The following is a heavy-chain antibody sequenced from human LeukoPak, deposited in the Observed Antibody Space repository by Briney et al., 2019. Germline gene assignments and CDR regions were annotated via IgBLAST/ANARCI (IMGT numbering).Heavy chain of an antibody. Sequence: GGSLRLSCAASGLPFSDAWMTWVRQAPGKGLEWVGRIKSKVDGGTPDYAAPVKGRFSISRDDSINTVSLQMNSLKTEDTALYYGAKDVPYTGGRSLIYWGQGTLVTVSS. J-gene: IGHJ4*02. V-gene: IGHV3-15*01. D-gene: IGHD6-19*01. CDR2: IKSKVDGGTP. CDR1: GLPFSDAW. CDR3: AKDVPYTGGRSLIY.